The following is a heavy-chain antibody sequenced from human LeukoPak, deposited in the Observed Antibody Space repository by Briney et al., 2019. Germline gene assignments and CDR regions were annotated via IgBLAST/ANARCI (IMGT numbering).Heavy chain of an antibody. J-gene: IGHJ4*02. CDR1: GYSISSGYY. CDR2: ICHSGST. Sequence: PSETLSLTCAVSGYSISSGYYGGGRRQPRGEGGEWIVSICHSGSTYYNPSLKSRVTISVDTSKNQFSLKLSSVTAADTAVYYCARQAATPVDYWGQGTLVTVSS. V-gene: IGHV4-38-2*01. CDR3: ARQAATPVDY. D-gene: IGHD2-15*01.